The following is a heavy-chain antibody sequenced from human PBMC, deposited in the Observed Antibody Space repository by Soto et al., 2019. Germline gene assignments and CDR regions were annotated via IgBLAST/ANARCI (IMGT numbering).Heavy chain of an antibody. Sequence: QAHLVQSGAEVKIPGASVKVSCKASAYSFINYYIHWVKRAPGQGLEWMGIINPNGGSTTYAQKFQGRVTLTRDTSTSTVYIDLSSLTSEDTAIYYCARDGWFSALRIPFGMHVWGQGTTVTVSS. CDR2: INPNGGST. J-gene: IGHJ6*01. D-gene: IGHD3-3*01. V-gene: IGHV1-46*01. CDR1: AYSFINYY. CDR3: ARDGWFSALRIPFGMHV.